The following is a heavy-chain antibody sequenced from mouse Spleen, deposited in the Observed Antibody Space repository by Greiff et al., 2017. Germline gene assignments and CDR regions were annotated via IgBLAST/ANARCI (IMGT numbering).Heavy chain of an antibody. J-gene: IGHJ2*01. D-gene: IGHD4-1*01. CDR3: ASANWDYFDY. Sequence: EVKLMESGGGLVKPGGSLKLSCAASGFTFSSYAMSWVRQTPEKRLEWVATISDGGSYTYYPDNVKGRFTISRDNAKNNLYLQMSHLKSEDTAMYYCASANWDYFDYWGKGTTLTVSS. CDR1: GFTFSSYA. CDR2: ISDGGSYT. V-gene: IGHV5-4*03.